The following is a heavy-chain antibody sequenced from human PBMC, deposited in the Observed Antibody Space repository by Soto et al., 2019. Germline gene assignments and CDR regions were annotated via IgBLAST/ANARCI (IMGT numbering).Heavy chain of an antibody. Sequence: EVQLVESGGGLVQPGGSLRLSCAASGFTFSSYSMNWVRQAPGKGLEWVSYISSSSSTIYYADSVKGRFTISRDNAKNSLYLQMNSLRAEDTAVYSCASQLRDTATYYMDVWGKGTTVTVSS. CDR3: ASQLRDTATYYMDV. D-gene: IGHD5-18*01. V-gene: IGHV3-48*01. J-gene: IGHJ6*03. CDR1: GFTFSSYS. CDR2: ISSSSSTI.